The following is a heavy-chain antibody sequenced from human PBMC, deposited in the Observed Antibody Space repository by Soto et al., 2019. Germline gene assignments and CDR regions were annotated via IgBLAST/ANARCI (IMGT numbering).Heavy chain of an antibody. Sequence: GSLRLSCAASGFTFSSYWMSWVRQAPGKGLEWVANIKQDGSEKYYVDSVKGRFTISGDNAKNSLYLQMNSLRAEDTAVYYCAKDLTVYDSSGYYYLFDYWGQGTLVTVSS. D-gene: IGHD3-22*01. CDR3: AKDLTVYDSSGYYYLFDY. V-gene: IGHV3-7*01. J-gene: IGHJ4*02. CDR2: IKQDGSEK. CDR1: GFTFSSYW.